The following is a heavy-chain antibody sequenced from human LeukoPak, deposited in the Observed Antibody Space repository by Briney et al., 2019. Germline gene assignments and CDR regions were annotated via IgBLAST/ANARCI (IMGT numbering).Heavy chain of an antibody. CDR1: GFTFSSYG. CDR2: IRYDGSNK. CDR3: AGGYCSSTSCSLSFDY. V-gene: IGHV3-30*02. J-gene: IGHJ4*02. D-gene: IGHD2-2*01. Sequence: GESLRLFCAASGFTFSSYGMHWVRQAPGKGLEWVAFIRYDGSNKYYADSVEGRFTISRDNYKNTLSLQLNSLRAEDTAVYYCAGGYCSSTSCSLSFDYWGQGTLVTVSS.